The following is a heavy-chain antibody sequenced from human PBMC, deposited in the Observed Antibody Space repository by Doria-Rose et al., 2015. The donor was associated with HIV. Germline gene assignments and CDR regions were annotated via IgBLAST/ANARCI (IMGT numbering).Heavy chain of an antibody. CDR3: ARIKSSRWYHKYYFDF. CDR1: GVSLSSPGMG. CDR2: IFSDDDR. Sequence: ESGPVLVKPTETLTLTCTVSGVSLSSPGMGVSWIRQPPGKALEWLANIFSDDDRYYTTSLKSRLTISRGTSKSQVVLTMTDMDPVDTATYYCARIKSSRWYHKYYFDFWGQGTLVIVSA. D-gene: IGHD6-13*01. J-gene: IGHJ4*02. V-gene: IGHV2-26*01.